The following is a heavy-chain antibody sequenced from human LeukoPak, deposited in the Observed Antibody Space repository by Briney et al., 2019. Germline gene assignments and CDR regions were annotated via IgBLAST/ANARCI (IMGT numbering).Heavy chain of an antibody. D-gene: IGHD6-6*01. V-gene: IGHV1-2*02. CDR2: INSNSGGT. Sequence: GASVKVSCKASGYTFTGYYMHWVRQAPGQGLEWMGGINSNSGGTNYAQKFQGRVTMTRDTSTTTAYMELNRLRSDDTAVYYCARVRQPEYSSSSYYYYMDVWGKGTTVTVSS. CDR1: GYTFTGYY. CDR3: ARVRQPEYSSSSYYYYMDV. J-gene: IGHJ6*03.